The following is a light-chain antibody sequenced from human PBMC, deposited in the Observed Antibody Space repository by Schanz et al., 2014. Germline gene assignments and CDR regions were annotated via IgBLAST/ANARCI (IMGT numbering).Light chain of an antibody. V-gene: IGKV1-9*01. CDR3: QQYYSIPLT. J-gene: IGKJ4*01. CDR2: TAS. CDR1: QGIDTY. Sequence: IQLTQSPSPLSASVGDRISITCRASQGIDTYLAWYQQKPGKAPKLLIYTASTLQSGVPSRFSGSGSGTDFTLTISSLQAEDVAVYYCQQYYSIPLTFGGGTKVEIK.